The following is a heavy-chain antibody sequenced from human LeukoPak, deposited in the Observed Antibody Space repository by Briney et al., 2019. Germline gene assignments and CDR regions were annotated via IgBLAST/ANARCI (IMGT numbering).Heavy chain of an antibody. Sequence: GGSLRLSCTTSGFNFSDSRMTWVRQAPGKGLEWVSVMYSGGSAYYADSVKGRVAISRDNSQNTVFLQMNSVRVEDTAVYYCARSYSNHLFGMDVWGQGTAVTVSS. CDR3: ARSYSNHLFGMDV. D-gene: IGHD4-11*01. J-gene: IGHJ6*02. CDR1: GFNFSDSR. CDR2: MYSGGSA. V-gene: IGHV3-66*01.